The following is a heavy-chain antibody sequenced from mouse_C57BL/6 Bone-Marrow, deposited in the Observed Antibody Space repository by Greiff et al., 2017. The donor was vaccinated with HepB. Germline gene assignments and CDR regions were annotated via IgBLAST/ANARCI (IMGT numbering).Heavy chain of an antibody. J-gene: IGHJ3*01. D-gene: IGHD3-2*02. V-gene: IGHV3-6*01. CDR3: ARELDSSGTGFAY. Sequence: VQLKESGPGLVKPSQSLSLTCSVTGYSITSGYYWNWIRQFPGNKLEWMGYISYDGSNNYNPSLKNRISITRDTSKNQFFLKLNSVTTEDTATYYCARELDSSGTGFAYWGQGTLVTVSA. CDR1: GYSITSGYY. CDR2: ISYDGSN.